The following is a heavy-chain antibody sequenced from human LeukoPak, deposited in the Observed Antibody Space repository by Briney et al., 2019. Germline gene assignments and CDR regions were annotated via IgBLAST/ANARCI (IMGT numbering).Heavy chain of an antibody. CDR1: GYTFTSNY. V-gene: IGHV1-46*01. D-gene: IGHD2-8*02. CDR2: ISPSGGST. J-gene: IGHJ5*02. CDR3: ASLSGVWDTGDKKWFDP. Sequence: GASVKVSCKAFGYTFTSNYMHWVRQAPGQGPEWMGVISPSGGSTTYAQKFQGRVTLTRDMSTSTDYLELSSLRSEDTAMYYCASLSGVWDTGDKKWFDPWGQGTLVTVSS.